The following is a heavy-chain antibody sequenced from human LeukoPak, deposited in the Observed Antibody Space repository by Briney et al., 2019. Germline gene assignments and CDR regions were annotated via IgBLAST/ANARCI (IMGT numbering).Heavy chain of an antibody. D-gene: IGHD2-2*02. J-gene: IGHJ1*01. V-gene: IGHV1-18*01. CDR3: ARGGMDCSSTSCYTSAEYFQH. CDR1: GYTFTSYG. Sequence: ASVKVSCKASGYTFTSYGISWVRQAPGQELEWMGWISAYNGNTNYAQKLQGRVTMTTDTSTSTAYMELRSLRSDDTAVYYCARGGMDCSSTSCYTSAEYFQHWGQGTLVTVSS. CDR2: ISAYNGNT.